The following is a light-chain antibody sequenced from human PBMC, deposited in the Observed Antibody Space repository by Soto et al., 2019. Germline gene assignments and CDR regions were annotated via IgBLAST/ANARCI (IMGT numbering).Light chain of an antibody. CDR1: QSVSSSY. CDR2: VAS. Sequence: DIVLTQSPGTLSLSPGERATLSCRASQSVSSSYLAWYQQKPGQAPRLLIYVASNRATGIPDRFSGSGSGTDFTLTISRLEPEDFAVYYCQQYGNSPQTFGQGTKVEIK. V-gene: IGKV3-20*01. CDR3: QQYGNSPQT. J-gene: IGKJ1*01.